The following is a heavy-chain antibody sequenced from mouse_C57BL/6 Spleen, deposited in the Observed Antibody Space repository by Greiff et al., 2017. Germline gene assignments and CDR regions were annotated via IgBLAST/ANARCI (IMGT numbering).Heavy chain of an antibody. Sequence: VQLQQSGAELVRPGTSVKMSCKASGYTFTNYWIGWAKQRPGHGLEWIGDIYPGGGYTNYNEKFKGKVTLTADKSSSTAYMQFSSLTSEDSAMYYCARGDDYDVRAMDYWGQGTSVTVSS. CDR3: ARGDDYDVRAMDY. CDR2: IYPGGGYT. J-gene: IGHJ4*01. V-gene: IGHV1-63*01. CDR1: GYTFTNYW. D-gene: IGHD2-4*01.